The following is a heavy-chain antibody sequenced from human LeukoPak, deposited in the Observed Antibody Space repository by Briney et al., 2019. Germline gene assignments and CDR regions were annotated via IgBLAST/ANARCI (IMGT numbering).Heavy chain of an antibody. D-gene: IGHD1-26*01. Sequence: SETLSLTCAVYGGSFSGYYWSWIRQPPGKGLEWIGEINHSGSTNYNPSLKSRVTISVDTSKNQFSLKLSSVTAADTAVYYCARGRTSSYPYPFDYWGQGTLVTVSS. V-gene: IGHV4-34*01. CDR3: ARGRTSSYPYPFDY. CDR1: GGSFSGYY. J-gene: IGHJ4*02. CDR2: INHSGST.